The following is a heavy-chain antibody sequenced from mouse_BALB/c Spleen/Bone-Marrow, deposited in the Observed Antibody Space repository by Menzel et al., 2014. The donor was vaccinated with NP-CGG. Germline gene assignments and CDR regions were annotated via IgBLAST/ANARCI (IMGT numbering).Heavy chain of an antibody. Sequence: EVHLVESGEGSVQPGGSLRLSWATSGFTFTDYYMSWVRQPPGKALEWLGFIRNKAKGYTTEYSASVKGRFTISRDNSQRILYLQMNTLRPEDSATYYCARDENVGIYWYFDVWGAGTTVIVSS. CDR3: ARDENVGIYWYFDV. CDR1: GFTFTDYY. V-gene: IGHV7-3*02. J-gene: IGHJ1*01. CDR2: IRNKAKGYTT.